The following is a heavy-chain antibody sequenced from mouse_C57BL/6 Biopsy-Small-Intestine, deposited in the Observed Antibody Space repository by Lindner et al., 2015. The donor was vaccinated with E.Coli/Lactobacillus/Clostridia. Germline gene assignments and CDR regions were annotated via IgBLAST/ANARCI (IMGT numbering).Heavy chain of an antibody. J-gene: IGHJ1*03. D-gene: IGHD1-1*01. CDR1: GYAFSSSW. V-gene: IGHV1-82*01. CDR2: IYPGDGDT. Sequence: VQLQESGPELVKPGASVKISCKASGYAFSSSWMNWVKQRPGKGLEWIGRIYPGDGDTNYNGKFKGKATLTVDKSSSTAHMELRSLTSEDSAVYYCARKSTTEGYFDVWGTGTTVTVSS. CDR3: ARKSTTEGYFDV.